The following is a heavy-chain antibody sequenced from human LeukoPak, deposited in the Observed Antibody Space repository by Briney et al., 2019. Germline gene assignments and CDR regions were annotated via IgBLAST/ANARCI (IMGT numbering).Heavy chain of an antibody. D-gene: IGHD3-10*02. J-gene: IGHJ6*04. Sequence: GGSLRLSCAASGFTFSTYAMNWVRLTPGKGLEWVSTFSASGGYTYYADSVKGRFTISRDNAKNSLYLQMNSLRAEDTAVYYCAELGITMIGGVWGKGTTVTISS. V-gene: IGHV3-23*01. CDR1: GFTFSTYA. CDR2: FSASGGYT. CDR3: AELGITMIGGV.